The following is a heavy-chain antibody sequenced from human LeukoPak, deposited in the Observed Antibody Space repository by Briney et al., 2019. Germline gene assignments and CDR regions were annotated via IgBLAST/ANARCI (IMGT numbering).Heavy chain of an antibody. J-gene: IGHJ4*02. CDR3: ARATWIQLWLRHQPYYFDY. CDR1: GGSISSYY. CDR2: IYYSGST. V-gene: IGHV4-59*08. D-gene: IGHD5-18*01. Sequence: SETLSLTCTVSGGSISSYYWSWIRQPPGKGLEWIGYIYYSGSTNYNPSLKSRVTISVDTSKNQFSLKLSSVTAADTAVYYCARATWIQLWLRHQPYYFDYWGQGTLVTVSS.